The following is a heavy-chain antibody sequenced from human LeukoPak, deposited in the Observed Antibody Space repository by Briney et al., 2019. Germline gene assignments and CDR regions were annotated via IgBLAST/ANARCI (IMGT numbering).Heavy chain of an antibody. V-gene: IGHV3-23*01. J-gene: IGHJ4*02. CDR2: ISTNGAST. CDR3: SVMHRYYDGSGYWVQ. CDR1: GFTFSSYA. Sequence: PGGSLRLSCEASGFTFSSYAMSWVRQAPGKGLEWVSGISTNGASTSYADSVKGRLTISRDNPRNMLYMEMNSLRAEDTALYYCSVMHRYYDGSGYWVQWGQGTLVTVSS. D-gene: IGHD3-22*01.